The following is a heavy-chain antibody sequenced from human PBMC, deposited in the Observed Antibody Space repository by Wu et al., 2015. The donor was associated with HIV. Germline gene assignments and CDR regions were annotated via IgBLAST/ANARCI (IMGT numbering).Heavy chain of an antibody. Sequence: QVRLVQSGTLMKKLGSSVKISCDTSGYTFVDYLIYWFRHVPGRGIEWIGWLKPYRGAVNYARQLQGRVAMTRQFSQDPYYPDRGTAYLDFSGLTSADTADYFCVRRGPSCPHCGDFHFEHWGQGT. J-gene: IGHJ1*01. D-gene: IGHD2-21*01. CDR1: GYTFVDYL. CDR2: LKPYRGAV. CDR3: VRRGPSCPHCGDFHFEH. V-gene: IGHV1-2*02.